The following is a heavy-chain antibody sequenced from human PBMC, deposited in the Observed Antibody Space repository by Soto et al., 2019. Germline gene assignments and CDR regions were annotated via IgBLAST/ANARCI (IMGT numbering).Heavy chain of an antibody. D-gene: IGHD1-1*01. CDR1: GLTVSGKKY. CDR3: ATWHEREHAYDV. CDR2: LYDVDGS. Sequence: XGSLILSCSASGLTVSGKKYVAWVRQAPGKGLEWVSALYDVDGSFYADSVKGRFTTSSDSSKTTVYLQMNGLRPDDTAVYYCATWHEREHAYDVWGQGTTVTVSS. V-gene: IGHV3-53*01. J-gene: IGHJ3*01.